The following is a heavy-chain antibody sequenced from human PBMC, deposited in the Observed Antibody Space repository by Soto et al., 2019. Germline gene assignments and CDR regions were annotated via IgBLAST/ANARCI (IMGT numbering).Heavy chain of an antibody. J-gene: IGHJ4*02. CDR3: ARAPRSGAVTTRESPLDY. CDR1: GFTFSSYD. CDR2: IGTAGDT. Sequence: GSLRLSCAASGFTFSSYDMHWVRQATGKGLEWVSAIGTAGDTYYPGSVKGRFTISRENAKNSLYLQMNSLRAEDTAVYYCARAPRSGAVTTRESPLDYWGQGTLVTVSS. D-gene: IGHD4-17*01. V-gene: IGHV3-13*01.